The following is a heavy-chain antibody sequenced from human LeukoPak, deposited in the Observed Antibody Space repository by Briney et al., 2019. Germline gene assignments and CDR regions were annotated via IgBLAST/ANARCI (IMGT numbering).Heavy chain of an antibody. CDR1: GYTFIDYY. J-gene: IGHJ3*02. CDR2: INPSSGGT. CDR3: ARLIRGSYVEDAFDM. V-gene: IGHV1-2*02. Sequence: SVTVSFTTSGYTFIDYYLHWVRQAPGQGLEWMGWINPSSGGTKYVQKFQGRVTMTRDTSISTGYMELSRLRSDDTAVYYCARLIRGSYVEDAFDMWGQGTMVTVS. D-gene: IGHD1-26*01.